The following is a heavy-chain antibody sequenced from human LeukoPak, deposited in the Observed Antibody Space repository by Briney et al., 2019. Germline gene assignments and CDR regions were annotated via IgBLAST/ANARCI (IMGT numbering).Heavy chain of an antibody. V-gene: IGHV4-59*05. Sequence: SETLSLTCTVSGVSINSFYWSWNRQPPGKGLEGIGSIYYSGSTYYNPSLKSRVTISVDTSKSQFSLKLSSVTAPDTAVYYCARLQYNWNIGGYYYYYTAVGSEGSTVTISS. CDR2: IYYSGST. CDR1: GVSINSFY. D-gene: IGHD1/OR15-1a*01. J-gene: IGHJ6*03. CDR3: ARLQYNWNIGGYYYYYTAV.